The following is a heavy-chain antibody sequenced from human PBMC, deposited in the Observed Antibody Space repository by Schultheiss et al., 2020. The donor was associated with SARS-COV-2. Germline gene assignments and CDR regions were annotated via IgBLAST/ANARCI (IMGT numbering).Heavy chain of an antibody. D-gene: IGHD5-18*01. CDR1: GGSISSYY. Sequence: SETLSLTCTVSGGSISSYYWSWIRQPAGKGLEWIGRIYTSGSTNYNPSLKSRVTMSVDTSKNQFSLKLSSVTAADTAVYYCAREARAYSYGYGYYFDYWGQGTLVTVSS. CDR2: IYTSGST. J-gene: IGHJ4*02. CDR3: AREARAYSYGYGYYFDY. V-gene: IGHV4-4*07.